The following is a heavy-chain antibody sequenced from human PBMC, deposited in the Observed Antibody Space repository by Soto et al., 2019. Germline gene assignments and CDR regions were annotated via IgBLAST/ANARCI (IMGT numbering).Heavy chain of an antibody. D-gene: IGHD3-9*01. J-gene: IGHJ4*02. Sequence: ASVKVSCKASGYSFTANSMHWVRQAPGQGLEWMGWINPYNGSTNYARKFQGRVTMTTDTSTSTAYMELTRLKSDDTAVYYCARDRTIYLTYYFDYWGQGTLVTVSS. CDR1: GYSFTANS. CDR2: INPYNGST. V-gene: IGHV1-2*02. CDR3: ARDRTIYLTYYFDY.